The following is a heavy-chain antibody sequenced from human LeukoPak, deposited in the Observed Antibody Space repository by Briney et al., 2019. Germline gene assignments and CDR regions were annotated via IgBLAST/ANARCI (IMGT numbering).Heavy chain of an antibody. V-gene: IGHV1-18*01. CDR1: GYTFTSYG. D-gene: IGHD1-7*01. Sequence: ASVKVSCKASGYTFTSYGISWVRQAPGQGLEWMGWISAYNGNTNYAQKLQGRVTMTTDTSTSTAYMELRSLRSDDTAVYYCAREPSPNRNYPLFFDYWGQGTLVTVSS. CDR2: ISAYNGNT. CDR3: AREPSPNRNYPLFFDY. J-gene: IGHJ4*02.